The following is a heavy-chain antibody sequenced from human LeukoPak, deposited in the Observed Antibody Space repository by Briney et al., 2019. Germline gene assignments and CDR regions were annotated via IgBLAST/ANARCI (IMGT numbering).Heavy chain of an antibody. V-gene: IGHV3-23*01. CDR3: ARREYSGYDPEYYGMDV. D-gene: IGHD5-12*01. CDR2: ISGSGGST. J-gene: IGHJ6*02. CDR1: GFTFSSYA. Sequence: PGGSLRLSCAASGFTFSSYAMSWVRQAPGKGLEWVSAISGSGGSTYYADSVKGRFTISRDNSKNTPYLQMNSLRAEDTAVYYCARREYSGYDPEYYGMDVWGQGTTVTVSS.